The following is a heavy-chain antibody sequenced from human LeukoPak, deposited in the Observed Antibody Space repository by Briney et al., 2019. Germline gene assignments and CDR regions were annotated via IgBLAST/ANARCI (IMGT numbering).Heavy chain of an antibody. CDR2: LYHSGST. D-gene: IGHD6-19*01. V-gene: IGHV4-38-2*01. Sequence: ASESLSLTCAVSGYSISSGYYWGWIRQPPGKGLGWIGSLYHSGSTYYNPSLKGRVTISVDTSKNQFSLKVSSVTAADTAVYYCARHGSSGWRRDFDYWGQGTLVTVSS. CDR1: GYSISSGYY. CDR3: ARHGSSGWRRDFDY. J-gene: IGHJ4*02.